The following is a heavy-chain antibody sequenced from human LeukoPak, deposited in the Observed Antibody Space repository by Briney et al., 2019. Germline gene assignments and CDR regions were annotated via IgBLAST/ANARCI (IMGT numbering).Heavy chain of an antibody. D-gene: IGHD2-2*01. CDR1: GYSISSGHY. V-gene: IGHV4-38-2*01. Sequence: SETLSLTCAVSGYSISSGHYWGWIRQPPGKGLEWIGSIYHSGSTYYNPSLKSRVTISVDTSKNQFSLNLSSVTAADTAVYYCAREIRYCSSTSCYGGYGMDVWGKGTTVTVSS. CDR2: IYHSGST. CDR3: AREIRYCSSTSCYGGYGMDV. J-gene: IGHJ6*04.